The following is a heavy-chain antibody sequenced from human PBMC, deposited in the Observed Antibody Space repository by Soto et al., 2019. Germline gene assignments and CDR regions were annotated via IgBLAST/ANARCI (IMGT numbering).Heavy chain of an antibody. CDR3: ARDITGSPGGAFDI. V-gene: IGHV1-69*08. Sequence: QVQLVQSGAEVKKPGSSVKVSCKASGGTFSSYTISWVRQAPGQGLEWMGRIIPILGIANYAQKFQGRVTITADKSTSTAYMELSSLRSEDTAVYYWARDITGSPGGAFDIWGQGTMVTVSS. J-gene: IGHJ3*02. CDR2: IIPILGIA. CDR1: GGTFSSYT. D-gene: IGHD1-20*01.